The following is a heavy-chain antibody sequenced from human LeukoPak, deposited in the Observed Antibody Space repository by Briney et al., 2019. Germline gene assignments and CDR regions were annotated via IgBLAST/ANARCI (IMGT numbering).Heavy chain of an antibody. D-gene: IGHD3-16*01. Sequence: SQTPSLTCTVSGGSISSGDYYWSWIRQPPGKGLEWIGYIYYSGSTYYNPSLKSRVTISVDTSKNQFSLKLGSVTAADTAVYYCARGGDTGNGMDVWGQGTTVTVSS. CDR1: GGSISSGDYY. CDR3: ARGGDTGNGMDV. CDR2: IYYSGST. V-gene: IGHV4-30-4*01. J-gene: IGHJ6*02.